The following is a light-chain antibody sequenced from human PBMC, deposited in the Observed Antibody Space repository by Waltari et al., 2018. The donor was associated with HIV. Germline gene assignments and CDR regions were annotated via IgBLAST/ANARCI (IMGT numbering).Light chain of an antibody. V-gene: IGKV4-1*01. Sequence: DIVMTQSPDSLAVSLGERATINCKSSQNVLYSSNNKNYLAWYQQKPRQPPKLLIYWASTRASGVPERFGGSGSGTDFTLTISSLQAEDVAIYYCQQYLNTPWTFGQGTKVEVK. CDR1: QNVLYSSNNKNY. CDR2: WAS. J-gene: IGKJ1*01. CDR3: QQYLNTPWT.